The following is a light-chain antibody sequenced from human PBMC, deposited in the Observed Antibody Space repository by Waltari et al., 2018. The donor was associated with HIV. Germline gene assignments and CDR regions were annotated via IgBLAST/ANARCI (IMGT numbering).Light chain of an antibody. V-gene: IGLV3-21*02. J-gene: IGLJ1*01. CDR1: NIGSKS. CDR3: QVWDSNSAF. CDR2: DDR. Sequence: SYDLTQPPSVSVAPGQTARITCGGNNIGSKSVHWYQLRPGQAPVLVVYDDRDRPSGIPERFSGSNSGDTATLTVGGAEAGDEADYYCQVWDSNSAFFGSGTKVTVL.